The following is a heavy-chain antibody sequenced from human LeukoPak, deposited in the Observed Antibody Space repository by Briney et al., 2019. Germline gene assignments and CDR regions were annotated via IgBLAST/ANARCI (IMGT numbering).Heavy chain of an antibody. CDR1: GFTIRSYN. V-gene: IGHV3-23*01. CDR2: IRGNGGIT. CDR3: AKWRGSNWDGGDC. Sequence: RGSLRLSCAASGFTIRSYNMIWVRQAPGEGLEWVSSIRGNGGITYYADSVKGRFTISRDESKNTLYLEMNSLRAEYTAVYYCAKWRGSNWDGGDCWGQGTLVSVSS. J-gene: IGHJ4*02. D-gene: IGHD1-20*01.